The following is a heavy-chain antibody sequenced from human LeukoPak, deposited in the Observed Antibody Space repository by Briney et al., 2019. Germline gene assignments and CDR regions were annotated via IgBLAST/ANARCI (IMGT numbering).Heavy chain of an antibody. Sequence: GGSLRLSCSSSGFTFSSYDMNWVRQAPGKGLEWVAVISYDVSNKHYADSVKGRFTISRDNSKNTLYLQMNSLRAEDTAVYYCAKGGSGSYPMASYWGQGTLVTVSS. J-gene: IGHJ4*02. CDR3: AKGGSGSYPMASY. V-gene: IGHV3-30*18. CDR2: ISYDVSNK. CDR1: GFTFSSYD. D-gene: IGHD3-10*01.